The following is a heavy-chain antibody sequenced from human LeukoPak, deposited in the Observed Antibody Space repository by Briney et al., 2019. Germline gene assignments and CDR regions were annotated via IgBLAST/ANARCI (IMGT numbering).Heavy chain of an antibody. J-gene: IGHJ4*02. CDR1: GFTFSTYA. CDR2: IKGGSGDP. D-gene: IGHD2-21*02. Sequence: GGSLRLSCAASGFTFSTYAMGWVRQAPGKGLEWVSSIKGGSGDPFYGDSVKGRFTISRDNSKNTLFLQLNSLRAEDSAVYYCAKGGHDFNPFYWWGQGTLVTVSS. CDR3: AKGGHDFNPFYW. V-gene: IGHV3-23*01.